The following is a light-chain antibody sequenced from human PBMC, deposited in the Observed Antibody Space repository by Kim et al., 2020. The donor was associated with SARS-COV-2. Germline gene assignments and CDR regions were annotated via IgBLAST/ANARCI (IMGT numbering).Light chain of an antibody. CDR3: CSYAGTYTFV. CDR2: DVT. V-gene: IGLV2-11*01. J-gene: IGLJ2*01. CDR1: SSDVGGYNY. Sequence: QSALTQPRPVSGSPGQSVTISCTGSSSDVGGYNYVSWFQQYPGKAPKLMIYDVTKRPSGVPDRFSGSKSGNTASLTISGLQAEDEAEYYCCSYAGTYTFVFGGGTQLTVL.